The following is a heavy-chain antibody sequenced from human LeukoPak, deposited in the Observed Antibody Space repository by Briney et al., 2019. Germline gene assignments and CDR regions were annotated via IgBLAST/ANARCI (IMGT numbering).Heavy chain of an antibody. J-gene: IGHJ4*02. CDR2: TSSSGSNT. D-gene: IGHD3-9*01. Sequence: GGSLRLSCAASGFAFSSYAMSWVRQAPGKGLEWVSATSSSGSNTNYPNSVKGRFTISRDNSKNTLSLQMSSLSADDTAVYYCAKARTFYDFLTGYLDFDFWGQGTLVTVSS. CDR1: GFAFSSYA. V-gene: IGHV3-23*01. CDR3: AKARTFYDFLTGYLDFDF.